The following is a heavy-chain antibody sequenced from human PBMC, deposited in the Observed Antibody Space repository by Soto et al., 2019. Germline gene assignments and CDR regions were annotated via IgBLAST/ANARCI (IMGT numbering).Heavy chain of an antibody. CDR1: GFPFSNYS. D-gene: IGHD1-26*01. J-gene: IGHJ4*02. CDR3: VKFRWEGYSYLDY. Sequence: PGGSLSLSCAASGFPFSNYSMTWVRQAPGKGLEWVSTISGTDGGTFYADSVKGRFTTSRDNSKNTLYLQMNSLRAEDTALYYCVKFRWEGYSYLDYWGQGTQVTVSS. CDR2: ISGTDGGT. V-gene: IGHV3-23*01.